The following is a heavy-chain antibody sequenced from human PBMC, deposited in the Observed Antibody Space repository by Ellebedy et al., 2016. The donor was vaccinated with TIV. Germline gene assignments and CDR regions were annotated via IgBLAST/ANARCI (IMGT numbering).Heavy chain of an antibody. Sequence: ASVKVSCKASGGTFSSYAISWVRQAPGQGLEWMGGIIPILGIANYAQKFQGRVTITADKSTSTAYMELSSLRSEDTAVYYCAKGYSSSSLKIDAFDIWGQGTMVTVSS. CDR2: IIPILGIA. D-gene: IGHD6-6*01. CDR3: AKGYSSSSLKIDAFDI. J-gene: IGHJ3*02. CDR1: GGTFSSYA. V-gene: IGHV1-69*10.